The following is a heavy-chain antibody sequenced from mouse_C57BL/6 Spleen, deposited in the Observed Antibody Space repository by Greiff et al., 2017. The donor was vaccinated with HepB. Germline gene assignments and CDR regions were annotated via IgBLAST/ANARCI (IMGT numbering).Heavy chain of an antibody. CDR2: IHPNSGST. CDR3: AGYYYGSSPRFAY. V-gene: IGHV1-64*01. J-gene: IGHJ3*01. D-gene: IGHD1-1*01. CDR1: GYTFTSYW. Sequence: QVQLQQPGAELVKPGASVKLSCKASGYTFTSYWMHWVKQRPGQGLEWIGMIHPNSGSTNYNEKFKSKATLTVDKSSSTAYMQLSSLTSEDSAVYYCAGYYYGSSPRFAYWGQGTLVTVSA.